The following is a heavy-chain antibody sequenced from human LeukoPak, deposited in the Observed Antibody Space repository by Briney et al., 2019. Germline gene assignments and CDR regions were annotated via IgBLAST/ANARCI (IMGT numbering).Heavy chain of an antibody. CDR1: GGSINSGGHY. V-gene: IGHV4-30-2*01. J-gene: IGHJ2*01. CDR2: IYHTGST. CDR3: ARGVVSVIVPAAVFWYFDL. D-gene: IGHD2-2*01. Sequence: SETLSFTCTVSGGSINSGGHYWSLVRQPPGKGLECIGYIYHTGSTYYNPSLRSRVTISVDRSKNQFSLKLNSVTAADTAVYYCARGVVSVIVPAAVFWYFDLWGRGTLVTVSS.